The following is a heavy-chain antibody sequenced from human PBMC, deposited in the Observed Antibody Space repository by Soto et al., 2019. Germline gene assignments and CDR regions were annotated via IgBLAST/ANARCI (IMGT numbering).Heavy chain of an antibody. D-gene: IGHD1-7*01. CDR3: ARVGTPDGMDV. Sequence: GGSLRLSCAASGFTFSSYDVHWVRQATGKGLEWVSAIGTAGDTYYPGSVKGRFTISRENAKNSLYLQMNSLRAGDTAVYYCARVGTPDGMDVWGQGTTVTVSS. V-gene: IGHV3-13*04. CDR2: IGTAGDT. CDR1: GFTFSSYD. J-gene: IGHJ6*02.